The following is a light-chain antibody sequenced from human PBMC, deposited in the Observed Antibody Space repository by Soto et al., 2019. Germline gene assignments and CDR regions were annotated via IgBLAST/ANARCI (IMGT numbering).Light chain of an antibody. V-gene: IGLV2-14*03. CDR1: SSDVGAYNS. CDR3: SSYTSSCTFLTV. J-gene: IGLJ3*02. CDR2: DVS. Sequence: SVLTQPASGSGSPGQSITISCTGTSSDVGAYNSVSWYQQHPGKAPKLMIYDVSNRPSGVSDRFSGSKSGNTASLTISGLQAEDEADYYCSSYTSSCTFLTVFGGGTTVTVL.